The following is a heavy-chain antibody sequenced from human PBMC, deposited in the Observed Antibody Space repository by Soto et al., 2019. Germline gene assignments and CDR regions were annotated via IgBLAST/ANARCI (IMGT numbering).Heavy chain of an antibody. CDR3: ARVLAIRGYSYGSGRHFDH. V-gene: IGHV1-18*01. CDR1: GYTFTSYC. CDR2: IRAYSGTT. Sequence: KASSKAPGYTFTSYCMSWLRQAPGHGLEWMGWIRAYSGTTNCAQKLQGRVTRTTDTSTSTAYMELRSLRSDDTAVYYCARVLAIRGYSYGSGRHFDHWGQGTLVTASS. J-gene: IGHJ4*02. D-gene: IGHD5-18*01.